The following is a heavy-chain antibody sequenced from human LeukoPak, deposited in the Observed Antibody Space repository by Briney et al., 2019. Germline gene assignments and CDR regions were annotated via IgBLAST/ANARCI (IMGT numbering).Heavy chain of an antibody. Sequence: SETLSLTCTLSGGSTSSSSYYWGWIRHPPGKGLEWIGSFYYSGSTYQNPSLKSRVNKSVDTSKNQFPLKLTPVTAADTAVYYCARVKLRRDFDYWGQGTLVTVSS. CDR2: FYYSGST. V-gene: IGHV4-39*06. CDR3: ARVKLRRDFDY. J-gene: IGHJ4*02. CDR1: GGSTSSSSYY. D-gene: IGHD4-23*01.